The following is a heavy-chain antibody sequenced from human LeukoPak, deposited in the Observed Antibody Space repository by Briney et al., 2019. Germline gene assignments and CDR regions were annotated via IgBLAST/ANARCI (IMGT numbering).Heavy chain of an antibody. D-gene: IGHD6-13*01. V-gene: IGHV3-30*02. CDR1: GFTFSSYS. Sequence: PGGSLRLSCAASGFTFSSYSMNWVRQAPGKGLEWVAFIRFDGSDIYYADSVKGRFTISRDNSKNTLYLQMSSLRAEDTAVYYCAKDQQGYSSSYYFDYWGQGTLVTVSS. CDR3: AKDQQGYSSSYYFDY. J-gene: IGHJ4*02. CDR2: IRFDGSDI.